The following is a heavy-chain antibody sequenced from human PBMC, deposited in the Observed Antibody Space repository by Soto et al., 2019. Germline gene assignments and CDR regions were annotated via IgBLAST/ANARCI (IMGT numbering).Heavy chain of an antibody. V-gene: IGHV4-30-4*01. Sequence: PSETLSLTCTVSGGSISSDNYYWSWIRQPPGKGLEWIGYIYYSGSTYYNPSLKSRLIISLDTFKNQFSLKLSSVTAADTAVYYCARGGVVVVTAIRPHYNWFDPWGQGTLVTVSS. CDR1: GGSISSDNYY. J-gene: IGHJ5*02. CDR2: IYYSGST. CDR3: ARGGVVVVTAIRPHYNWFDP. D-gene: IGHD2-21*02.